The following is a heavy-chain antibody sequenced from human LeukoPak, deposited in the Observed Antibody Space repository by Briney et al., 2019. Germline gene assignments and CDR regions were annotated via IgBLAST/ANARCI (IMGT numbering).Heavy chain of an antibody. CDR3: ARAARRRPYFDWLSSSYYFDY. CDR1: GGSFSGYY. J-gene: IGHJ4*02. D-gene: IGHD3-9*01. V-gene: IGHV4-34*01. CDR2: INHSGST. Sequence: PSETLSLTCAVYGGSFSGYYWSWIRQPPGKGLEWIGEINHSGSTNYHPSLKSRVTISVDTSKNQFSLKLSSVTAADTAVYYCARAARRRPYFDWLSSSYYFDYWGQGTLVTVSS.